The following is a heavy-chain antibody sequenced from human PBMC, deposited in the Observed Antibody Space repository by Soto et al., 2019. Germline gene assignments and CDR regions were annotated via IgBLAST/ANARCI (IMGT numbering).Heavy chain of an antibody. CDR3: ARAIDMIDYDWWSGYYPLYNWFDP. V-gene: IGHV1-2*04. CDR1: GYTFTGYY. J-gene: IGHJ5*02. CDR2: INPNSGGT. Sequence: ASVKVSCKASGYTFTGYYMHWVRQAPGQGLEWMGWINPNSGGTNYAQKFQGWVTMTRDTSISTAYMELSRLRSDDTAVYCCARAIDMIDYDWWSGYYPLYNWFDPWGQGTRVTVAS. D-gene: IGHD3-3*01.